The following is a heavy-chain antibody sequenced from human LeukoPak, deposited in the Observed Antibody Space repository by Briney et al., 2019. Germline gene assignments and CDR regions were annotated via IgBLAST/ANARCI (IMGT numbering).Heavy chain of an antibody. Sequence: GGSLRLSRAASGFTFSSYSMNGVRQAPGKGLEWVSSISSSSSYIYYADSVKGRFTISRDNAKNSLYLQMNSLRAEDTAVYYCARVEYSSSSGRYFQHWGQGTLVTVSS. D-gene: IGHD6-6*01. CDR3: ARVEYSSSSGRYFQH. CDR2: ISSSSSYI. J-gene: IGHJ1*01. V-gene: IGHV3-21*01. CDR1: GFTFSSYS.